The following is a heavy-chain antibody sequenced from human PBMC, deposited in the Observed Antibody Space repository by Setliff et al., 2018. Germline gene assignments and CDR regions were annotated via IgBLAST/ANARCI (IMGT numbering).Heavy chain of an antibody. J-gene: IGHJ4*02. CDR2: ISAYNGNT. V-gene: IGHV1-18*01. D-gene: IGHD3-3*01. Sequence: ASVKVSCKASGYTFTSYGISWVRQAPGQGLEWMGWISAYNGNTNYAQKLQGRVTMTTDTSTSTAYMELRSLRSDDTAVYYCARVLVGYDFWSGYYQTMPHLDYWGQGTLVTVS. CDR1: GYTFTSYG. CDR3: ARVLVGYDFWSGYYQTMPHLDY.